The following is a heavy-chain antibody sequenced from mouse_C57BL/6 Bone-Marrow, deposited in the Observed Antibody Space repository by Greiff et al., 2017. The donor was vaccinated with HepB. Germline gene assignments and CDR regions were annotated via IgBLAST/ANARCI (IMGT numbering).Heavy chain of an antibody. CDR2: IRSKSNNYAT. CDR3: VRPSQGYFDV. V-gene: IGHV10-1*01. CDR1: GFSFNTYA. Sequence: EVQLVESGGGLVQPKGSLKLSCAASGFSFNTYAMNWVRQAPGKGLEWVARIRSKSNNYATYYADSVKDRFTISRDDSESMLYLQMNNLKTEDTAMYYCVRPSQGYFDVWGTGTTVTVSS. J-gene: IGHJ1*03.